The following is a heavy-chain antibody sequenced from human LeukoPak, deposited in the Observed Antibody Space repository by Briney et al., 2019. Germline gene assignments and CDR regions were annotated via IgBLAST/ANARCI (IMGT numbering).Heavy chain of an antibody. J-gene: IGHJ4*02. CDR1: GFTVSRNY. CDR3: ARDPGYGLGVDYGDY. CDR2: IHRGGNT. Sequence: TGRSLRLSCAASGFTVSRNYMSWVRQAPGKGLEWLSVIHRGGNTYYADSVKGRFTISRDSSKNTVFLQMDSLRAEDTAVYYCARDPGYGLGVDYGDYWGQGTLVTVSS. V-gene: IGHV3-66*01. D-gene: IGHD3-10*01.